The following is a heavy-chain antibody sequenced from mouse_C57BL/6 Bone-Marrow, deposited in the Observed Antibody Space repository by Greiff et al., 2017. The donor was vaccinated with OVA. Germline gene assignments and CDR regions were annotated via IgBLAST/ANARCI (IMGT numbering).Heavy chain of an antibody. CDR2: IYPRSGST. CDR1: GYTFTSYG. V-gene: IGHV1-81*01. D-gene: IGHD2-5*01. Sequence: QVQLQQSGAELARPGASVKLSCKASGYTFTSYGISWVKQRTGQGLEWIGEIYPRSGSTNYNEKFKGKATFTADTSSNTAYMQLSSLTTEDSAIYYCARGSSNYRVYFDYWGQGTTLTVSS. CDR3: ARGSSNYRVYFDY. J-gene: IGHJ2*01.